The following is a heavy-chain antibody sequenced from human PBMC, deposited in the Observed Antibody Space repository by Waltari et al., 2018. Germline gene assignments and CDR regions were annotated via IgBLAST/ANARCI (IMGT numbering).Heavy chain of an antibody. Sequence: QVQLVQSGAEVKKPGSSVKVSCKASGGTFSSYAISWVRQAPGQGLEWMGRISPIFGTANYAQKFQGRVTITADKSTSTAYMELSSLRSEDTAVYYCARAPEYYDFWSGYYESWGQGTLVTVSS. D-gene: IGHD3-3*01. CDR2: ISPIFGTA. J-gene: IGHJ4*02. CDR3: ARAPEYYDFWSGYYES. V-gene: IGHV1-69*08. CDR1: GGTFSSYA.